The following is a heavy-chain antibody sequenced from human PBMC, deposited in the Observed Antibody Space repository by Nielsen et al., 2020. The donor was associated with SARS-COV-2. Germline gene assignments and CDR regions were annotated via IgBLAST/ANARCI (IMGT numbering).Heavy chain of an antibody. CDR2: ISAYNGNT. D-gene: IGHD3-10*01. V-gene: IGHV1-18*04. CDR3: ARDGITMVRGVIQYYYYYYMDV. CDR1: GYTFTSYG. Sequence: ASVKVSCKASGYTFTSYGISWVRQATGQGLEWMGWISAYNGNTNYAQKLQGRVTMTTDTSTSTAYMELRSLRSDDTAVYYCARDGITMVRGVIQYYYYYYMDVWGKGTTVTVSS. J-gene: IGHJ6*03.